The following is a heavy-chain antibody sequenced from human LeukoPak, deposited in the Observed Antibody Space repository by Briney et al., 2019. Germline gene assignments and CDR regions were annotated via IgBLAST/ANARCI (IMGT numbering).Heavy chain of an antibody. Sequence: GGSLRLSCEASGFTFSSYWMTWVRQAPGKRLECVANINEDGSAEFYVDSGKGRFMISRDNAKNSLYLQMNSLRDEDTAVYYCARDVNGFDIWGQGTLVTVSS. V-gene: IGHV3-7*04. CDR3: ARDVNGFDI. CDR2: INEDGSAE. J-gene: IGHJ3*02. D-gene: IGHD1-1*01. CDR1: GFTFSSYW.